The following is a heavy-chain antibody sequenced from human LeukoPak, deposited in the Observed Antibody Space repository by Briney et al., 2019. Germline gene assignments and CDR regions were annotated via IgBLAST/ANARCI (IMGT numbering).Heavy chain of an antibody. CDR3: ARDLYYYGSGSDNFLYY. CDR2: INSGGST. V-gene: IGHV3-53*01. J-gene: IGHJ4*02. D-gene: IGHD3-10*01. Sequence: GGSLRLSCAASGFTVSSNYMNWGPQAPRQGLGWGSVINSGGSTHYADSVKGRFTISRDNSKNTLYLQMNSLRAEDTAVYYCARDLYYYGSGSDNFLYYWGQGTLVTVSS. CDR1: GFTVSSNY.